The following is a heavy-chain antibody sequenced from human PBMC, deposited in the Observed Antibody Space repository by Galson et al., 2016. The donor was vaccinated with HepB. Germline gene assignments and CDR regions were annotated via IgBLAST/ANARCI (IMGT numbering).Heavy chain of an antibody. V-gene: IGHV4-4*02. CDR2: IYHTGST. J-gene: IGHJ3*02. CDR1: GGSISSHSW. Sequence: ETLSLTCAVSGGSISSHSWWSWVRQPPGKGLEWIGEIYHTGSTHYNQSLKSRITISVDKSKNQFSLKLTSVTAADTAVYDCARDAPLKISGWYLGAGAGSFDIWGQGTMFTVSS. CDR3: ARDAPLKISGWYLGAGAGSFDI. D-gene: IGHD6-19*01.